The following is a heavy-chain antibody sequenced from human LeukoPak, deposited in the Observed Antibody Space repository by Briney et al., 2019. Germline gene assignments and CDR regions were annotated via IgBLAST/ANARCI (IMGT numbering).Heavy chain of an antibody. CDR2: INRNGGST. CDR1: GFTFDDYG. V-gene: IGHV3-20*04. CDR3: ARVGPSSASMTAAYGMDV. J-gene: IGHJ6*02. D-gene: IGHD2/OR15-2a*01. Sequence: PGGSLRLSCAASGFTFDDYGMSWVRQAPGKGLEWVSGINRNGGSTGYADTVKGRFTISRDNAKNSLYLQMNSLRAEDTALYYCARVGPSSASMTAAYGMDVWGQGTTVTVSS.